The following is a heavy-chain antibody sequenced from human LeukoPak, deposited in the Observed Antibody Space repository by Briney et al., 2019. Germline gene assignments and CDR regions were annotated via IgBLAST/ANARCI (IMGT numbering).Heavy chain of an antibody. CDR2: ISTSGSTI. V-gene: IGHV3-11*04. J-gene: IGHJ4*02. Sequence: GGSLRLSCAASGFTFSDYYMTWIRQAPGKGLEWVSYISTSGSTIYYADSVKGRFTVSRDNAENSLYLQMNSLRAEDTAVYYCARDFWSGYWDFDYWGQGTLVTVSS. CDR1: GFTFSDYY. D-gene: IGHD3-3*01. CDR3: ARDFWSGYWDFDY.